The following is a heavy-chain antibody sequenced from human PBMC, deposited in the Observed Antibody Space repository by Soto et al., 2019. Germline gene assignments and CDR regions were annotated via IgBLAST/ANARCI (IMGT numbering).Heavy chain of an antibody. CDR2: IYYSGST. Sequence: SETLSLTCTVSGGSISSGGYYWSWIRQHPGKGLEWIGYIYYSGSTYYNPSLKSRVTISVDTSKNQFSLKLSSVTAADTAVYFCAREAASEERQSTAAAGTFDYWGQGTLVTVSS. CDR3: AREAASEERQSTAAAGTFDY. V-gene: IGHV4-31*03. CDR1: GGSISSGGYY. J-gene: IGHJ4*02. D-gene: IGHD6-13*01.